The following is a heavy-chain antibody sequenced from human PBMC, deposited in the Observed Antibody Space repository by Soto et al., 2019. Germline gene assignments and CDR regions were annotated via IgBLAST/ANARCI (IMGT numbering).Heavy chain of an antibody. CDR2: INAANGDT. CDR1: GYTFTSYG. D-gene: IGHD6-13*01. V-gene: IGHV1-3*01. J-gene: IGHJ5*02. Sequence: ASVKVSCKASGYTFTSYGIHWVRQAPGQRLEWMGWINAANGDTKYSPKFQGRVTITRDTSASAAYMELSSLRSEDTAVYYCVRRHVSATGIDWFDPWGQGTLVTVSS. CDR3: VRRHVSATGIDWFDP.